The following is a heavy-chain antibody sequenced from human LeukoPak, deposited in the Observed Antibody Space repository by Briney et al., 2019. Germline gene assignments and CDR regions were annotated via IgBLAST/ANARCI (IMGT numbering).Heavy chain of an antibody. D-gene: IGHD2/OR15-2a*01. CDR2: IYYSGIT. CDR1: GDSISSYY. J-gene: IGHJ4*02. V-gene: IGHV4-59*12. CDR3: AREGIVRTYDQ. Sequence: SETLSLTCTVSGDSISSYYWYWFRQPPGKELEWIACIYYSGITHYNPSLKSRVTISLDTSKNQFSLRLSSVTAADTAVYYCAREGIVRTYDQWGQGTLVTVSS.